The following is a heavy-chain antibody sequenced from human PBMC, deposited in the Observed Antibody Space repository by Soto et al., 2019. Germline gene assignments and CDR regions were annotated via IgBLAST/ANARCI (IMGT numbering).Heavy chain of an antibody. Sequence: SLRLSCAASGFTFSSYGMHWVRQAPGKGLEWVAVIWYDGSNKYYADSVKGRFTISRDNSKNTLYLQMNSLRAEDTAVYYCARDDYYDSSGYYGYWGQGTLVTVSS. V-gene: IGHV3-33*01. CDR1: GFTFSSYG. D-gene: IGHD3-22*01. CDR3: ARDDYYDSSGYYGY. CDR2: IWYDGSNK. J-gene: IGHJ4*02.